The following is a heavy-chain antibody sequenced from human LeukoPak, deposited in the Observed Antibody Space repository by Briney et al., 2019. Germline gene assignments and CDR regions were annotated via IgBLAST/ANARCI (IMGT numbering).Heavy chain of an antibody. Sequence: GESLKISCKGSGYSFTSYWIGWMRQMPGKGLEWMGIIFPGDFDTRYSPSFQGQVTISADKSISTAYLQWSRLKASDTAMYYCARRSIVGATSLLGAFDIWGQGTMVTVSS. D-gene: IGHD1-26*01. V-gene: IGHV5-51*01. J-gene: IGHJ3*02. CDR3: ARRSIVGATSLLGAFDI. CDR2: IFPGDFDT. CDR1: GYSFTSYW.